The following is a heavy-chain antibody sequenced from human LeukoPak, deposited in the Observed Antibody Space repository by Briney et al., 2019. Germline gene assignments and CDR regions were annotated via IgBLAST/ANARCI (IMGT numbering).Heavy chain of an antibody. Sequence: GRSLRLSCAASGFTFSSYSIHWVRQAPGKGLEWVAVISYDGSHKYYADSVKGRFTISRDNANNSLSLQMNSLTAEDTAMYYCVKGPMPQRTMNWFDSWGRGTLVTVSS. J-gene: IGHJ5*01. V-gene: IGHV3-30-3*02. CDR3: VKGPMPQRTMNWFDS. CDR1: GFTFSSYS. CDR2: ISYDGSHK. D-gene: IGHD4/OR15-4a*01.